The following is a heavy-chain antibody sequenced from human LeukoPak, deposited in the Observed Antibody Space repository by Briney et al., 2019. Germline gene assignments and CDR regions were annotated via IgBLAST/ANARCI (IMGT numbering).Heavy chain of an antibody. CDR3: AKDPYYYDSSGYPKGFDY. J-gene: IGHJ4*02. D-gene: IGHD3-22*01. CDR2: ISISGGST. Sequence: PGGSLRLSCAASGFTFSSYWMSWVRQAPGKGLEWVSIISISGGSTYYADSVKGRFTISRDNSKNTLYLQMNSLRAEDTAVYYCAKDPYYYDSSGYPKGFDYWGQGTLVTVSS. CDR1: GFTFSSYW. V-gene: IGHV3-23*01.